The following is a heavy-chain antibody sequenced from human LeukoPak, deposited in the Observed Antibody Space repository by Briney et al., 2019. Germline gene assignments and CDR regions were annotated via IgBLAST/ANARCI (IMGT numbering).Heavy chain of an antibody. V-gene: IGHV3-48*01. CDR2: ISVSSGSI. J-gene: IGHJ4*02. D-gene: IGHD6-13*01. CDR3: ATESSPAAGTFDH. CDR1: GFTFNTYS. Sequence: PGGSLRLSCAASGFTFNTYSMNWVRQAPGKGLEWVSYISVSSGSIYHADSVKGRFTISRDNAKNSLYLQMNSLRAEDTAVYYCATESSPAAGTFDHWGQGTLVTVSS.